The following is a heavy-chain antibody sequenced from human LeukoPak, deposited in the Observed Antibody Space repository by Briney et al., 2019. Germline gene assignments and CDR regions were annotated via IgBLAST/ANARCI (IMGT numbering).Heavy chain of an antibody. D-gene: IGHD6-19*01. Sequence: SQTLSLTCAISGDSVSSDSATWNWIRQSPSRGLEWLGRTYYRSKWYSAYAVSVKSRVSINSDTSKNQFSLQLNSVTPEDTAIYYCARGPQWLNYWGQGTLVTVSS. CDR1: GDSVSSDSAT. J-gene: IGHJ4*02. V-gene: IGHV6-1*01. CDR2: TYYRSKWYS. CDR3: ARGPQWLNY.